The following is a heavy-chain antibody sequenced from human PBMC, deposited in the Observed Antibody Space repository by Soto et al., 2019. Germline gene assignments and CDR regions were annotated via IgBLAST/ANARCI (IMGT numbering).Heavy chain of an antibody. V-gene: IGHV1-18*04. CDR1: GYTSSDFG. CDR3: VRDQKYFRVNGNWFDS. Sequence: ASVKVDCKTSGYTSSDFGSSCGRQDHGQGLEWMGWVSGNNGASNPAPRVQGRITMTLDTSTGVSYMALRSLRSDDTAIYYCVRDQKYFRVNGNWFDSWGQGTLVTVSS. D-gene: IGHD2-2*01. CDR2: VSGNNGAS. J-gene: IGHJ5*01.